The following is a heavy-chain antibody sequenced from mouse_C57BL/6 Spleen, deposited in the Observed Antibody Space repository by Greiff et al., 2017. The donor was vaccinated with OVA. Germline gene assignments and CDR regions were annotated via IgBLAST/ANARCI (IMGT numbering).Heavy chain of an antibody. J-gene: IGHJ2*01. D-gene: IGHD2-12*01. CDR3: ARGDDGFDY. V-gene: IGHV3-1*01. Sequence: VQLKQSGPGLVKPSQSLSLTCTVTGYSITSGYDWHWIRHFPGNKLEWMGYIRYSGSTNYNPSLKSRISITHDTSKNHFFLKLNSVTTEDTATYYCARGDDGFDYWGQGTTLTVSS. CDR1: GYSITSGYD. CDR2: IRYSGST.